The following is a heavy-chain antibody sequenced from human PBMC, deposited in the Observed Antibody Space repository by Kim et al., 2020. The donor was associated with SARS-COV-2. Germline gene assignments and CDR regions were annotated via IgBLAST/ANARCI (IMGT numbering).Heavy chain of an antibody. CDR1: GGSINSYY. D-gene: IGHD2-2*01. J-gene: IGHJ4*02. V-gene: IGHV4-59*01. CDR2: IYYRGSN. CDR3: ARGRGEVPAAPLDY. Sequence: SETLSLTCTVSGGSINSYYWSWIRQPPGKGLEWIGYIYYRGSNDYNPSLKSRVSISVDTSKNQFSLRLSSVTAADTAVYYCARGRGEVPAAPLDYWGQGTLVTVSS.